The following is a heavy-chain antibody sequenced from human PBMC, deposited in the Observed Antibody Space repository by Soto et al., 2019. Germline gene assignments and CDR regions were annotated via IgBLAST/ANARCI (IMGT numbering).Heavy chain of an antibody. CDR2: INAANGNT. J-gene: IGHJ4*02. Sequence: QVQLVQAGAWVKKPGGSGKGSFKASGYIFSNYYIPWVGQAPRTRVEWMGWINAANGNTKYSQNFQGRVTISRDTSASTAYLELSSLRSEDTAVYYCARVSFETSGYADYWGQGTLVTVSS. D-gene: IGHD3-22*01. V-gene: IGHV1-3*01. CDR3: ARVSFETSGYADY. CDR1: GYIFSNYY.